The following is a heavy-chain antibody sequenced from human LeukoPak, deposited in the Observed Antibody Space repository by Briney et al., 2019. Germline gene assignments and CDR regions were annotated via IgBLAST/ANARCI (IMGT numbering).Heavy chain of an antibody. Sequence: GGSLRLSCAASGLTVSSNYMSWVRQAPGKGLEWVSVIYSGGSTYYADSVKGRFTISRDNSKNTLYLQMNSLRAEDTAVYYCASSVGTAIYYYGMDVWGQGTTVTVSS. D-gene: IGHD2-21*02. V-gene: IGHV3-66*01. CDR3: ASSVGTAIYYYGMDV. CDR2: IYSGGST. J-gene: IGHJ6*02. CDR1: GLTVSSNY.